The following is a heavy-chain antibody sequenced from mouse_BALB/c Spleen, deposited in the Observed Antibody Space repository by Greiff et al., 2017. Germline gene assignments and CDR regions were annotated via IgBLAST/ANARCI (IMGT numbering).Heavy chain of an antibody. D-gene: IGHD2-14*01. CDR1: GYTFSSYW. V-gene: IGHV1-9*01. CDR3: ASGTDRYDGAAWFAY. CDR2: ILPGSGST. Sequence: VQLQESGAELMKPGASVKISCKATGYTFSSYWIKWVKQRPGHGLEWIGEILPGSGSTNYNEKFKGKATFTADTTSNTASIQLSSLTSEDSAVYYCASGTDRYDGAAWFAYWGQGTLLTVSA. J-gene: IGHJ3*01.